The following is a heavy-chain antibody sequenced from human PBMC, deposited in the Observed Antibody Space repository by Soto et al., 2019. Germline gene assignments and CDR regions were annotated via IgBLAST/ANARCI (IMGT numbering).Heavy chain of an antibody. D-gene: IGHD6-6*01. CDR1: GYTFTSYG. Sequence: AASVKVSCKASGYTFTSYGISWVRQAPGQGLEWMGWISAYNGNTNYAQKLQGRVTMTTDTSTSTAYMELRSLRSDDTAVYYCAREQLGSMDNWFDPWGQGTLVTVSS. CDR2: ISAYNGNT. V-gene: IGHV1-18*01. CDR3: AREQLGSMDNWFDP. J-gene: IGHJ5*02.